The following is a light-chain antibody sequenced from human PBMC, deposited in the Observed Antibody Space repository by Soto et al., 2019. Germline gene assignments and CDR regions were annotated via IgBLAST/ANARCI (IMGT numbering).Light chain of an antibody. J-gene: IGLJ1*01. Sequence: QSVLTQPPSVSGXPXXXXXISCTGSSSNIGAGYDVHWYQQLPGTAPKLLIYGNSNRPSGVPDRFSGSKSGTSASLAITGLQAEDEADYYCQSYDSSLSGYVFGTGTKLTVL. CDR2: GNS. CDR1: SSNIGAGYD. CDR3: QSYDSSLSGYV. V-gene: IGLV1-40*01.